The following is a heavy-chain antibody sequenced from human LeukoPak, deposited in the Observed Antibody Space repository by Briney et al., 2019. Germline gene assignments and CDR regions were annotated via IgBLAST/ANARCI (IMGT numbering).Heavy chain of an antibody. CDR3: ARDLSPDPIVGASAVNWFDP. D-gene: IGHD1-26*01. V-gene: IGHV3-48*01. Sequence: GGSLRLSCAASGFIFSSYSMNWVRQAPGKGLEWVSYISSSGSTIYYADSVKGRFTISRDNAKNSLYLQMNSLRAEDTAVYYCARDLSPDPIVGASAVNWFDPWGQGTLVTVSS. CDR1: GFIFSSYS. CDR2: ISSSGSTI. J-gene: IGHJ5*02.